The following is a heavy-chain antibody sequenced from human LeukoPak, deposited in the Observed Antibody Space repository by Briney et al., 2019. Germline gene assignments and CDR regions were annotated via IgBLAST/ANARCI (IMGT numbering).Heavy chain of an antibody. D-gene: IGHD1-26*01. CDR3: ARLGGSYTFDY. CDR2: IASSSATI. V-gene: IGHV3-48*01. Sequence: PGGSLRLSCAASGFTFSIYNMNWVRQAPGKGLEWVSYIASSSATIYYADSVKGRFTISRDNAKNSLYLQMNSLRAEDTAVYYCARLGGSYTFDYWGQGTLVTVSS. J-gene: IGHJ4*02. CDR1: GFTFSIYN.